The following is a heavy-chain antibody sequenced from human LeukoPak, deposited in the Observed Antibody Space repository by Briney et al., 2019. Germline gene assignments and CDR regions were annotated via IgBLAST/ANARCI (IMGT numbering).Heavy chain of an antibody. CDR2: INHSGST. Sequence: SETLSLTCAVYGGSFSGYYWSWIRQPLGKGLEWIGEINHSGSTNYNPSLKSRVTISVDTSKNQFSLKLSSVTAADTAVYYCARGLLLFDIWGQGTMVTVSS. CDR3: ARGLLLFDI. D-gene: IGHD3-10*01. V-gene: IGHV4-34*01. CDR1: GGSFSGYY. J-gene: IGHJ3*02.